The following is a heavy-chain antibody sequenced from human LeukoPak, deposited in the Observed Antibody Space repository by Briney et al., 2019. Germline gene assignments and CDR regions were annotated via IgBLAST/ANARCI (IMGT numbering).Heavy chain of an antibody. Sequence: SETLSLTCAVYGGSFSGYYWSWIRQPPGKGLEWIGEINHSGSTNYNPSLKGRVTISVDTSKNQFSLKLSSVTAADTAVYYCARGGGYCSGGSCYTNYDYWGQGTLVTVSS. CDR1: GGSFSGYY. V-gene: IGHV4-34*01. CDR2: INHSGST. D-gene: IGHD2-15*01. CDR3: ARGGGYCSGGSCYTNYDY. J-gene: IGHJ4*02.